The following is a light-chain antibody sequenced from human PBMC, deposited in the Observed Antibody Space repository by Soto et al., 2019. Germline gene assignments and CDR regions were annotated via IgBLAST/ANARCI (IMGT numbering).Light chain of an antibody. CDR2: DAS. V-gene: IGKV3-11*01. CDR1: QSVSSY. J-gene: IGKJ4*01. CDR3: QQRSNWPPLT. Sequence: EIVLTLSPATLSLSPGERATLSCRASQSVSSYLAWYQQKPGQAPRLLIYDASNRATGIPARFSGSGSGTDFTLTISSLEPEDFEVYYCQQRSNWPPLTFGGGTKVAIK.